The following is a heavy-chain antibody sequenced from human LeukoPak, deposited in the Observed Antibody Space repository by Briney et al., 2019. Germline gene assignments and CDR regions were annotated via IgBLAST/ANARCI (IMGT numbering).Heavy chain of an antibody. CDR3: ARTGAARLPYDAFDI. V-gene: IGHV1-2*02. Sequence: GASVKVSCKASGYTFTGYYMHWVRQAPGQGLEWMGWINPNSGGTNYAQKFQGRVTMTRDTSISTAYMELSRLRSDDTAVYYCARTGAARLPYDAFDIWGQGTMVTVSS. J-gene: IGHJ3*02. CDR2: INPNSGGT. CDR1: GYTFTGYY. D-gene: IGHD6-6*01.